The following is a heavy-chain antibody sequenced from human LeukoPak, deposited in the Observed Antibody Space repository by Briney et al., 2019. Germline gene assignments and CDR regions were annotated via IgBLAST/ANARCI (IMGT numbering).Heavy chain of an antibody. D-gene: IGHD1-26*01. J-gene: IGHJ4*02. CDR2: INPNSGGT. Sequence: ASVKVSCKASGYTFTGCYMHWVRQAPGQVLEWMGWINPNSGGTNYAQKFQGRVTMTRDTSISTAYMELSRLRSDDTAVYYCARDEGIVGATDWGQGTLVTVSS. CDR1: GYTFTGCY. CDR3: ARDEGIVGATD. V-gene: IGHV1-2*02.